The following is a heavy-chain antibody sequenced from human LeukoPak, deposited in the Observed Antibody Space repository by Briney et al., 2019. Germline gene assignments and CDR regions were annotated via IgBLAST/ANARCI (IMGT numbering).Heavy chain of an antibody. V-gene: IGHV3-21*01. J-gene: IGHJ3*02. Sequence: PGGSLRLSCAASGFTFSSYSMNWVRQAPGKGLEWVSSISSSSSYIYYADPVKGRFTISRDNAKNSLYLQMNSLRAEDTAVYYCAREVDYDFWSGLRGAFDIWGQGTMVTVSS. CDR3: AREVDYDFWSGLRGAFDI. D-gene: IGHD3-3*01. CDR1: GFTFSSYS. CDR2: ISSSSSYI.